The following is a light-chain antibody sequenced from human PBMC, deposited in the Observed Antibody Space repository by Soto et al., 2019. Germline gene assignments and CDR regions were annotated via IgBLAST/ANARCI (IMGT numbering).Light chain of an antibody. CDR3: QQYGSSPLWT. CDR1: QSVSSSY. CDR2: GAS. Sequence: EIVLTQSPGPLSLSPGERATLSCRASQSVSSSYLAWYQQKPGQAPRLLIYGASSRATGIPDRFSGSGSGTDFTLTISRLEPEYFAVYYCQQYGSSPLWTFGQGTKVEIK. J-gene: IGKJ1*01. V-gene: IGKV3-20*01.